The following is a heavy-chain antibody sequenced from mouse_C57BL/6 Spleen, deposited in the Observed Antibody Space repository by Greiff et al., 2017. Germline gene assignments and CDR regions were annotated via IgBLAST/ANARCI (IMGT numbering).Heavy chain of an antibody. J-gene: IGHJ2*01. CDR3: AREGGLRNFDY. Sequence: QVQLQQPGAELVRPGSSVKLSCKASGYTFTSYWMAWVKQRPGQGLEWIGNIYPSDSETHYNQKFKDKATLTVDKSSSTAYMQLSSLTSEDSAVYYCAREGGLRNFDYWGQGTTLTVSS. CDR2: IYPSDSET. D-gene: IGHD2-4*01. CDR1: GYTFTSYW. V-gene: IGHV1-61*01.